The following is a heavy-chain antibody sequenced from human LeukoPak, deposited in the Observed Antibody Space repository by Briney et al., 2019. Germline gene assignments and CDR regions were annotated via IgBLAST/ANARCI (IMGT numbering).Heavy chain of an antibody. Sequence: QSGGSLRLSCAASGFTFSSYGMNWVRQAPGKGLEWVSVIYSGGSTYYADSVKGRFTISRDNSKNTLYLQMNSLRAEDTAVYYCARDRGTYYDSSGFAWWGQGTLVTVSS. V-gene: IGHV3-66*01. CDR3: ARDRGTYYDSSGFAW. CDR1: GFTFSSYG. J-gene: IGHJ4*02. D-gene: IGHD3-22*01. CDR2: IYSGGST.